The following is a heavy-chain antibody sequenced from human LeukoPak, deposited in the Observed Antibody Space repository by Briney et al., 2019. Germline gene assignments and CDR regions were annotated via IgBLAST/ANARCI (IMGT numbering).Heavy chain of an antibody. V-gene: IGHV1-69*13. Sequence: GASVKVSCKASGYTFTGYYMHWVRQAPGQGLEWMGGIIPIFGTANYAQKFQGRVTITADESTSTAYMELSSLRSEDTAVYYCARDCSGGSCYFDYWGQGTLVTVSS. J-gene: IGHJ4*02. CDR2: IIPIFGTA. D-gene: IGHD2-15*01. CDR3: ARDCSGGSCYFDY. CDR1: GYTFTGYY.